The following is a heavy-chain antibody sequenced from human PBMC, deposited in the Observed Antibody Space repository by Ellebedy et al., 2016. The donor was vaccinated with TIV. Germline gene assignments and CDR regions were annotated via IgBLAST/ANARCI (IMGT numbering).Heavy chain of an antibody. J-gene: IGHJ3*02. CDR3: AHLGDPNDAFDI. V-gene: IGHV5-10-1*01. CDR1: GYSFTNYW. Sequence: GESLKISCKGSGYSFTNYWINWVRQMPGKGLEWMGRLDPTDSYTNYSPSFQGHVTISADKSISPAYLQWSSLKASDTAMYYCAHLGDPNDAFDIWGPGTMVTVSS. D-gene: IGHD3-16*01. CDR2: LDPTDSYT.